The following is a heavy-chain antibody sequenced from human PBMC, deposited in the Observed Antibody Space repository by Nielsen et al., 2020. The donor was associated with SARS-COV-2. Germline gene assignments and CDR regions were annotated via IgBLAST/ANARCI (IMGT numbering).Heavy chain of an antibody. CDR3: ARDLLLWFGEFGYYFDY. J-gene: IGHJ4*02. D-gene: IGHD3-10*01. CDR2: ISYDGSNK. Sequence: LSLTCAASGFTFSSYAMHWVRQAPGKGLEWVAVISYDGSNKYYADSVKGRFTISRDNSKNTLYLQMNSLRAEDTAVYYCARDLLLWFGEFGYYFDYWGQGTLVTVSS. V-gene: IGHV3-30-3*01. CDR1: GFTFSSYA.